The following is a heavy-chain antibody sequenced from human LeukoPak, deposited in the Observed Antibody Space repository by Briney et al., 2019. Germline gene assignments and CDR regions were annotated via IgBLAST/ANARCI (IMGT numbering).Heavy chain of an antibody. CDR1: GFTFSSYA. CDR2: ISGSGGST. J-gene: IGHJ5*02. V-gene: IGHV3-23*01. D-gene: IGHD3-22*01. Sequence: GGSLRLSCAASGFTFSSYAMSWVRQAPGRGLEWVSAISGSGGSTYYADSVKGRFTISRDNSKNTLYLQMNSLRAEDTAVYYCAKLSGSGYYYLFLNWFDPWGQGTLVTVSS. CDR3: AKLSGSGYYYLFLNWFDP.